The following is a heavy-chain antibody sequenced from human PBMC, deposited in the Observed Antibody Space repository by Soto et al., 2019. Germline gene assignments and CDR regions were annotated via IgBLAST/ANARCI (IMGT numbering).Heavy chain of an antibody. CDR1: GGSISSSNW. Sequence: QVQLQESGPGLVKPSGTLSLTCAVSGGSISSSNWWSWVRQPPGKGLEWIGKIYHSGSTNYNPSLKSRVTISVDKSKTQFSLKLSSVTAADTAVYYCASVRGGYYYAMDVWGQGTTVTVSS. CDR2: IYHSGST. CDR3: ASVRGGYYYAMDV. D-gene: IGHD3-10*02. J-gene: IGHJ6*02. V-gene: IGHV4-4*02.